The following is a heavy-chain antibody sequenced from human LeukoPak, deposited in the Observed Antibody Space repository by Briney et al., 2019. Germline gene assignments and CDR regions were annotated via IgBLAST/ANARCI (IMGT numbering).Heavy chain of an antibody. CDR2: ISNDENK. V-gene: IGHV3-30*09. D-gene: IGHD7-27*01. CDR3: AKDGNWARFED. Sequence: GGSLRLSCAASGFTFSRYSMHWVRQAPGKGLEWVAVISNDENKVYADSVKGRFAISRDNSKDMVWLQINSPTAEDTATYYCAKDGNWARFEDWGQGTLVTVSS. J-gene: IGHJ4*02. CDR1: GFTFSRYS.